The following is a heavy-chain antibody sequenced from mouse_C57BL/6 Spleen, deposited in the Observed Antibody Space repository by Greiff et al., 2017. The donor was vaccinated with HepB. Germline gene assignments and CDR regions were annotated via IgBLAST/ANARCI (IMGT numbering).Heavy chain of an antibody. CDR3: ARVDYGRDWYFDV. CDR1: GFTFSDYY. V-gene: IGHV5-16*01. Sequence: EVKVVESEGGLVQPGSSMKLSCTASGFTFSDYYMAWVRQVPEKGLEWVANINYDGSSTYYLDSLKSRFIISRDNAKNILYLQMSSLKSEDTATYYCARVDYGRDWYFDVWGTGTTVTVSS. CDR2: INYDGSST. J-gene: IGHJ1*03. D-gene: IGHD1-1*01.